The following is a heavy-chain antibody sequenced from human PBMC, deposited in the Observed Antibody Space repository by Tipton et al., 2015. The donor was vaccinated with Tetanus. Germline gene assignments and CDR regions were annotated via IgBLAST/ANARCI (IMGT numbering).Heavy chain of an antibody. CDR3: AREPGFSYGFKY. V-gene: IGHV4-31*02. J-gene: IGHJ4*02. CDR2: IHHSGDT. CDR1: GGSIISGEYY. D-gene: IGHD5-18*01. Sequence: LRLSCNVSGGSIISGEYYWTWIRRHAGRGLEWIGSIHHSGDTHYHPSLKSRVTMSVDTSENQFSLKLNSVTAADTAIYCCAREPGFSYGFKYWGQGALVTVSS.